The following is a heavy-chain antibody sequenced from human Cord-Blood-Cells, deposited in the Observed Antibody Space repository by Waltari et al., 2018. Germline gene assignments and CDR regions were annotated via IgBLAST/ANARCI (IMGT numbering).Heavy chain of an antibody. Sequence: EVQLVESGGGLVKPGGSLRLSCAASGFPFSSYSMTWVRQAPGKGLEWVSSISSSSYIYYADSVKGRFTISRDNAKNSLYLQMNSLRAEDTAVYYCARDEGPAGLLFSYWGQGTLVTVSS. D-gene: IGHD2-21*01. CDR1: GFPFSSYS. V-gene: IGHV3-21*01. CDR3: ARDEGPAGLLFSY. CDR2: ISSSSYI. J-gene: IGHJ4*02.